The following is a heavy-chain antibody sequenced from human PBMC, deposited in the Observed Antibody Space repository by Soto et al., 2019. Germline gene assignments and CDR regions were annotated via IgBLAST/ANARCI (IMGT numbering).Heavy chain of an antibody. CDR1: GGSISSYY. CDR3: ARRCTVTNYWYFDL. J-gene: IGHJ2*01. CDR2: IYFSGST. D-gene: IGHD4-17*01. Sequence: QVQLQESGPGLVKPSETLSLTCTVSGGSISSYYWSWIRQPPGKGLEWIGYIYFSGSTNYNPSLNSRVTISVDTSKNQFSLKLSSISAADTAVYYCARRCTVTNYWYFDLWGRGTLVTVSS. V-gene: IGHV4-59*01.